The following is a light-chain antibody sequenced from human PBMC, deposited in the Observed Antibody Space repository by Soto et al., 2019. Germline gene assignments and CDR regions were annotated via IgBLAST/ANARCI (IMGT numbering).Light chain of an antibody. J-gene: IGLJ2*01. CDR3: SSYTGSRTVI. V-gene: IGLV2-14*03. CDR1: SSDVGAYNY. CDR2: DVT. Sequence: SALTQSASVSRSPGQSITISCTGTSSDVGAYNYVSWYQQHPGKAPKLIIYDVTNRPSGVSNRFSGSKSGNTASLTISGLQAEDEANYYCSSYTGSRTVIFGGGTKVTVL.